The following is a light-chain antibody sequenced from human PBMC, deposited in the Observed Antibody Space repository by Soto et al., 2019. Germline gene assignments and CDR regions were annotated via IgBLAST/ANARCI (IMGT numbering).Light chain of an antibody. CDR2: EVS. J-gene: IGLJ1*01. CDR3: SSYTGTYTSV. CDR1: RSDVGDYNY. V-gene: IGLV2-14*01. Sequence: SVLTQPASVSGSPGQSITISCTGTRSDVGDYNYVSWYQQHPGRVPKLLIYEVSDRPSGASNRFSGSKSGNTASLTISGLQAEDEAHYYCSSYTGTYTSVFGTGTKVTVL.